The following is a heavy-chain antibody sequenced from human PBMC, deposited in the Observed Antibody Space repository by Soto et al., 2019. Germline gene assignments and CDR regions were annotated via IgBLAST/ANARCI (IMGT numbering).Heavy chain of an antibody. Sequence: RASVKVSCKASGYTFTSYGISWVRQAPGQGLEWMGWISAYNGNTNYAQKLQGRVTMTTDTSTSTAYMELSRLRSDDTAVYYCASCSGGSCANFDAFDIWGQGTMVTVSS. V-gene: IGHV1-18*01. CDR1: GYTFTSYG. D-gene: IGHD2-15*01. CDR3: ASCSGGSCANFDAFDI. CDR2: ISAYNGNT. J-gene: IGHJ3*02.